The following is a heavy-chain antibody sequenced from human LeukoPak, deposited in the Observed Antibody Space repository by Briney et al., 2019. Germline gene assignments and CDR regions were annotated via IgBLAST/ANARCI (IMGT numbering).Heavy chain of an antibody. CDR1: GFTFSSYW. CDR2: ISSSSSTI. D-gene: IGHD3-16*01. CDR3: ARVSRGSQHSRAFDI. Sequence: GGSLRLSCAASGFTFSSYWMSWVRQAPGKGLEWVSYISSSSSTIYYADSVKGRFTISRDNAKNSLYLQMNSLRDEDTAVYYCARVSRGSQHSRAFDIWGQGTMVTVSS. V-gene: IGHV3-48*02. J-gene: IGHJ3*02.